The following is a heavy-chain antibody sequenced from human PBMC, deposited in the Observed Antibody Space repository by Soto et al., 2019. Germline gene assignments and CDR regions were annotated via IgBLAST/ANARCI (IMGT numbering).Heavy chain of an antibody. J-gene: IGHJ4*02. CDR3: ARDPVQDFDF. Sequence: EVQLVESGGGLVQPGGSLRLSCAASGFTFSNYWMSWVRQAPGKGLEWVANIKKDGSEKYYVDSVKGRFTISRDNAKNSLYLQMNSLRAEDTAVYYCARDPVQDFDFWGRGTLVTVSS. D-gene: IGHD1-1*01. V-gene: IGHV3-7*01. CDR2: IKKDGSEK. CDR1: GFTFSNYW.